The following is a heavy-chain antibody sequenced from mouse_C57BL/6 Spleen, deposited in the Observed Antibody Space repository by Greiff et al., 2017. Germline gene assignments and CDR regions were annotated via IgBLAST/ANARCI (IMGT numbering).Heavy chain of an antibody. D-gene: IGHD2-14*01. CDR1: GYTFTSYW. J-gene: IGHJ3*01. V-gene: IGHV1-52*01. Sequence: QVQLQQPGAELVRPGSSVKLSCKASGYTFTSYWMHWVKQRPIQGLEWIGNIDPSDSETHYNQKFKDKATLTVDKSSSTAYMQRSSLTSEDSAVYYCALDYGYEAWFAYWGQGTLVTVSA. CDR3: ALDYGYEAWFAY. CDR2: IDPSDSET.